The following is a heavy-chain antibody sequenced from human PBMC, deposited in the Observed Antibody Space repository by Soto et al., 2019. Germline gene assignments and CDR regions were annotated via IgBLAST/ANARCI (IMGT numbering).Heavy chain of an antibody. CDR3: ARDRGYDILTRLTPGYFHF. CDR2: MWYDGSNK. V-gene: IGHV3-33*01. D-gene: IGHD3-9*01. Sequence: PGGSLRLSCAASGFTFSSYGMHWVRQAPGKGLEWVAVMWYDGSNKYYADSVKGRFTISRDNSKNTLYLQMNSLRAEDTAVYYCARDRGYDILTRLTPGYFHFWGQATFVTVFS. J-gene: IGHJ4*02. CDR1: GFTFSSYG.